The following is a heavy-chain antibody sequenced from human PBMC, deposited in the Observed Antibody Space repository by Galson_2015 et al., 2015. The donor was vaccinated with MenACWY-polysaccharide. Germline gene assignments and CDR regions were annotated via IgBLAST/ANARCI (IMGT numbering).Heavy chain of an antibody. CDR3: ATAPSLHVGQH. D-gene: IGHD5-24*01. CDR2: IKQDGSEK. J-gene: IGHJ1*01. V-gene: IGHV3-7*01. CDR1: RFTFSTYW. Sequence: SLRLSCAASRFTFSTYWMTWVRPAPGKGLEWMANIKQDGSEKYYVDSVKGRFSISRDNDENSLYLQMNSLRAVDTAVYYCATAPSLHVGQHWGQGTLVIVSS.